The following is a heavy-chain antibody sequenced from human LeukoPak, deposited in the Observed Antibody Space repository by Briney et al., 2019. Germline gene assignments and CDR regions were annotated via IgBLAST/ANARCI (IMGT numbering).Heavy chain of an antibody. Sequence: SETLSLTCTVSGGSINSTRYYWGWIRQPPGKGLEWIWSIYYGVNSYYNPSLKSRATISVDTSKSHFSLKLTSVTSADTPLYSCATGSVTTRYYYFFHMDVWGKGTSVTVS. V-gene: IGHV4-39*02. J-gene: IGHJ6*03. D-gene: IGHD4-17*01. CDR1: GGSINSTRYY. CDR3: ATGSVTTRYYYFFHMDV. CDR2: IYYGVNS.